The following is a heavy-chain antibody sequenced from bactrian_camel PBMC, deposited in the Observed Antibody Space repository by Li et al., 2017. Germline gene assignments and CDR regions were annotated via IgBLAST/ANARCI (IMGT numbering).Heavy chain of an antibody. V-gene: IGHV3S10*01. D-gene: IGHD4*01. CDR2: INRDGTT. Sequence: DVQLVESGGGSVQAGGSLRLSCTASGYTASMGWFRQAPGKERVPVSIINRDGTTKYVDSVKGRFTISQDNAKNMLYLQMNNLKTEDTALYYCAAAPAYYTDIACRFGWGQGTQVTVS. CDR3: AAAPAYYTDIACRFG. CDR1: GYTAS. J-gene: IGHJ4*01.